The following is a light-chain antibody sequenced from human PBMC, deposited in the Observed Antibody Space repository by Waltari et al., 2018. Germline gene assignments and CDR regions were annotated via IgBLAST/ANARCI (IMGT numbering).Light chain of an antibody. V-gene: IGLV4-69*01. J-gene: IGLJ3*02. Sequence: QLVLTQSPSASASLGASVKPTCALRSGPSSTVSARHQPQPEKGPRYLMKVNSDGSHSKGDKIPDRFSGSSSGAEHYLTISSLQSEDEADYYCQTGGHGTWVFGGGTKLTVL. CDR1: SGPSSTV. CDR3: QTGGHGTWV. CDR2: VNSDGSH.